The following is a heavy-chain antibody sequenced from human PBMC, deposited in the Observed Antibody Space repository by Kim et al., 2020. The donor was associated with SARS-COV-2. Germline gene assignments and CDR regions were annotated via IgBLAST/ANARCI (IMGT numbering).Heavy chain of an antibody. CDR2: IKSKTDGGTT. Sequence: GGSLRLSCAASGFTFSNAWMSWVRQAPGKGLEWVGRIKSKTDGGTTDYAAPVKGRFTISRDDSKNTLYLQMNSLKTEDTAVYYCTTYLELRYFDWLKFGWGQGTLVTVSS. CDR1: GFTFSNAW. J-gene: IGHJ4*02. CDR3: TTYLELRYFDWLKFG. D-gene: IGHD3-9*01. V-gene: IGHV3-15*01.